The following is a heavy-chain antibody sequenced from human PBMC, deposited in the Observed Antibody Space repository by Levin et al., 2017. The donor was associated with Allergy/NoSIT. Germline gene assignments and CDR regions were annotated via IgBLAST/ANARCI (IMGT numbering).Heavy chain of an antibody. V-gene: IGHV1-18*01. CDR2: ISAYNGNT. Sequence: GESLKISCKASGYTFTSYGISWVRQAPGQGLEWMGWISAYNGNTNYAQKLQGRVTMTTDTSTSTAYMELRSLRSDDTAVYYCARATGDRREYYYYGMDVWGQGTTVTVSS. CDR3: ARATGDRREYYYYGMDV. D-gene: IGHD7-27*01. CDR1: GYTFTSYG. J-gene: IGHJ6*02.